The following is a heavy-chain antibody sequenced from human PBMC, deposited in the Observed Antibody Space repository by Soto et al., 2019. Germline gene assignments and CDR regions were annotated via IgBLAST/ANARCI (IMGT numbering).Heavy chain of an antibody. J-gene: IGHJ4*02. Sequence: PGGSLRLSCAASGFTFSSYWMSWVRQAPGKGLEWVANIKQDGSDKYYVDSMKGRFTISRDNAKNSLYLEMNSLRAEDTAVYYCARESEDLTSNFDYWGQGTLVTVSS. CDR2: IKQDGSDK. CDR3: ARESEDLTSNFDY. CDR1: GFTFSSYW. V-gene: IGHV3-7*01.